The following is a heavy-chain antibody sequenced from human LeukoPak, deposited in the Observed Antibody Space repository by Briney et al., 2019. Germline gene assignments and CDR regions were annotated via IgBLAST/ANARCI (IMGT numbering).Heavy chain of an antibody. CDR2: ISAYNGNT. D-gene: IGHD2-2*01. CDR3: ARDFGCSSTSCYGSTSRWYLDL. CDR1: GYTFTSYG. Sequence: ASVKVSCKASGYTFTSYGISWVRQAPGQGLEWMGWISAYNGNTNYAQKLQGRVTMTTDTSTSTAYMELRSRRSDDTAVYYCARDFGCSSTSCYGSTSRWYLDLWGRGTLVTVST. J-gene: IGHJ2*01. V-gene: IGHV1-18*01.